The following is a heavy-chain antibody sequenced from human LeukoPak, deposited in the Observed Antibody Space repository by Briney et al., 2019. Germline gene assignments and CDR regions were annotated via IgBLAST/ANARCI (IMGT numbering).Heavy chain of an antibody. CDR3: ARDHSSSWYNFDY. J-gene: IGHJ4*02. D-gene: IGHD6-13*01. Sequence: PGGSLRLSCAASGFTFSSYWMHWVRQAPGKGLVWVSRINRDGSSTSYADSMKGRFTISRDNAKNTLYLQMSSLRADDTAIYYCARDHSSSWYNFDYWGQGTLVTVSS. V-gene: IGHV3-74*01. CDR2: INRDGSST. CDR1: GFTFSSYW.